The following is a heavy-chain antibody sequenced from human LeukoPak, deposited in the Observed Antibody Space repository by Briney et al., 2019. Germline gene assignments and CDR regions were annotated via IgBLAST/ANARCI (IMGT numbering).Heavy chain of an antibody. CDR3: AKARPRTYYYDSSGYFYADY. CDR2: INHSGST. CDR1: GGSFSGYY. J-gene: IGHJ4*02. D-gene: IGHD3-22*01. V-gene: IGHV4-34*01. Sequence: PSETLSLTCAVYGGSFSGYYWSWIRQPSGKGLEWIGEINHSGSTNYNPSLKSRVTISVDTSKNQFSLKLSSVTAADTAVYYCAKARPRTYYYDSSGYFYADYWGQGTLVTVSS.